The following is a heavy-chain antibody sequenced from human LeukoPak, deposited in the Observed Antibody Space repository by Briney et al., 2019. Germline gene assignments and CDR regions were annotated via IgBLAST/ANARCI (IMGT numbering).Heavy chain of an antibody. J-gene: IGHJ5*02. CDR2: IHYTGST. D-gene: IGHD3-22*01. CDR3: ARYNFDSSGYYRRWFDP. Sequence: SETLSLTCTVSGDSISSSTYYRSWIRQPPGKGLEWIGYIHYTGSTNYNPSLKSRVTISEDTSKNQFSLKLSSVTAADTAVYYCARYNFDSSGYYRRWFDPWGQGTLVIVSS. V-gene: IGHV4-61*05. CDR1: GDSISSSTYY.